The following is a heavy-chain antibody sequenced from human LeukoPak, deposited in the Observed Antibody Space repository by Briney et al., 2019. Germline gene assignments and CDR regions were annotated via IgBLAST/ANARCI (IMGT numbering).Heavy chain of an antibody. J-gene: IGHJ6*03. CDR1: GYSISSGYY. CDR2: IYYSGST. Sequence: SETLSLTCTVSGYSISSGYYWGWIRQPPGKGLEWIGSIYYSGSTYYNPSLKSRVTISVDTSKNQFSLKLSSVTAADTAVYYCARQAGYYYDSSGPRPTNMDVWGKGTTVTISS. V-gene: IGHV4-38-2*02. CDR3: ARQAGYYYDSSGPRPTNMDV. D-gene: IGHD3-22*01.